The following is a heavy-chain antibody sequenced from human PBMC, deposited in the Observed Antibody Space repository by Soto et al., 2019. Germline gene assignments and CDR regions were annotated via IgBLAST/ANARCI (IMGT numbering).Heavy chain of an antibody. Sequence: SVKVSCKASGGTFSSYAISWVRQAPGQGLEWMGGIIPIFGTANYAQKFQGRVTITADESTSTAYMELSSLRSEDTAVYYCARDQVGYCSSTSCGQGMDVWGQGTTVTVSS. CDR1: GGTFSSYA. D-gene: IGHD2-2*01. CDR2: IIPIFGTA. J-gene: IGHJ6*02. V-gene: IGHV1-69*13. CDR3: ARDQVGYCSSTSCGQGMDV.